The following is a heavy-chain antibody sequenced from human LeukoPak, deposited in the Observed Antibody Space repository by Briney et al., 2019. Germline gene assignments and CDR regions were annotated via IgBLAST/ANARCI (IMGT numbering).Heavy chain of an antibody. CDR2: ISVRSNYI. V-gene: IGHV3-21*01. CDR3: MRLRRNSDTSGFYYYYDF. CDR1: GYTFSSYS. D-gene: IGHD3-22*01. J-gene: IGHJ4*02. Sequence: GGSLRLSCVASGYTFSSYSINWVRHAPGKGLEWVSSISVRSNYIYYADSVRGRFSISRDDARDSLYLQMNSLRAEDTAVYFCMRLRRNSDTSGFYYYYDFWGQGPLVTVSS.